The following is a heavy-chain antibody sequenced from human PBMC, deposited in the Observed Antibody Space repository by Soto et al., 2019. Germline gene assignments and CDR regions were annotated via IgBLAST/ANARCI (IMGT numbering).Heavy chain of an antibody. CDR3: AWGMMTGHLDY. CDR1: GYSFTSYW. CDR2: IDPSDSYT. J-gene: IGHJ4*02. Sequence: SLKISCKGSGYSFTSYWISWVRQMHGKGLEWMGRIDPSDSYTNYSPSFQGRVTISADKSISTAYLQWSSLKASDTAMYYCAWGMMTGHLDYWGQGTLVTVSS. D-gene: IGHD3-9*01. V-gene: IGHV5-10-1*01.